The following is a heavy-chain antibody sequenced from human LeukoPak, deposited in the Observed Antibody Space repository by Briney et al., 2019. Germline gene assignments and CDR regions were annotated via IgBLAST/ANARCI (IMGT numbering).Heavy chain of an antibody. V-gene: IGHV1-69*05. CDR2: IIPIFGTA. D-gene: IGHD3-22*01. CDR3: ARSRSGYYKHYYYYMDV. CDR1: GGTFSSYA. J-gene: IGHJ6*03. Sequence: SVKVSCKASGGTFSSYAISWVRQAPGQGLEWMGGIIPIFGTASYAQKSQGRVTITTDESTSTAYMEMSSLRSEDTGVYYCARSRSGYYKHYYYYMDVWGKGTTVTVSS.